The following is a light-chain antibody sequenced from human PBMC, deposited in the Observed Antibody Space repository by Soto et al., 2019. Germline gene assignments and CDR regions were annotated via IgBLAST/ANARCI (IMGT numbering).Light chain of an antibody. CDR1: QNVDTL. V-gene: IGKV1-5*03. J-gene: IGKJ2*01. CDR2: AAS. Sequence: DVQMTQFPYTLSASVGGRVTITCRASQNVDTLLAWYQHKPGKAPKLLISAASNLESGVSSRFSGSGSGTQFTLTIRGLQPDDSATYYCQKYSHYTSFGQGTNLEL. CDR3: QKYSHYTS.